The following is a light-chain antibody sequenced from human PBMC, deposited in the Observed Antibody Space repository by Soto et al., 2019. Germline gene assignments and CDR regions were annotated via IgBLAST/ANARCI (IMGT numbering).Light chain of an antibody. CDR3: QQSYSTPLT. CDR2: AAS. CDR1: QSIGNY. Sequence: DIQMTQSPSSLSAAIGARVSISCRASQSIGNYLNWYQQKPGKAPKLLIYAASSLQSGVPSRFSGSGSGTDFTLTINSLQPEDVATYYCQQSYSTPLTFCGGTKVEIK. V-gene: IGKV1-39*01. J-gene: IGKJ4*01.